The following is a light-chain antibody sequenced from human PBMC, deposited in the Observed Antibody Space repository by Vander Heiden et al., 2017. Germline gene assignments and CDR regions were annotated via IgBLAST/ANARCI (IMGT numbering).Light chain of an antibody. CDR2: ANN. CDR3: AVWDDSLNGWV. CDR1: SPNIDPHS. J-gene: IGLJ3*02. Sequence: QSVLLQPPSASGTPGPRVTISCSGSSPNIDPHSATWYQQLQGPAPKLLFYANNQRPSGVPARFSGSKSGTSASLAIRGLQSADEADYYCAVWDDSLNGWVFGGGTKLTVL. V-gene: IGLV1-44*01.